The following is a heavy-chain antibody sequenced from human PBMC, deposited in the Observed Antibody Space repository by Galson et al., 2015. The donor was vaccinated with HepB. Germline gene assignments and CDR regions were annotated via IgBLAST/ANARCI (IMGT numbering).Heavy chain of an antibody. D-gene: IGHD6-19*01. V-gene: IGHV3-9*01. J-gene: IGHJ4*02. CDR2: TSWNSASK. CDR1: GFTFDDYA. CDR3: AKDIEPNIFQFSSGWFHY. Sequence: SLRLSCAASGFTFDDYAMHWVRQAPGKGLEWVSGTSWNSASKGYADSVKGRFTISRDNVKNSLHLQMNSLRVEDTALYYCAKDIEPNIFQFSSGWFHYWGQGTLVTVSS.